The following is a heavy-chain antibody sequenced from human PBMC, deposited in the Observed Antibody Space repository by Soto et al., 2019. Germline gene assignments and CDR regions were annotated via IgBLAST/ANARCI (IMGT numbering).Heavy chain of an antibody. J-gene: IGHJ4*02. CDR1: GGSFSGYY. V-gene: IGHV4-34*01. CDR3: ARRKTFSPYYFDY. CDR2: INHSGNS. D-gene: IGHD3-16*01. Sequence: QVQIQQWGAGLLKPSETLSLTCVVYGGSFSGYYWSWIHQSPGRGLEWIGEINHSGNSNYNPSLKSRITMSVDTPKNQFSLELSSVTAADTALYYCARRKTFSPYYFDYWGQGTLVTVSS.